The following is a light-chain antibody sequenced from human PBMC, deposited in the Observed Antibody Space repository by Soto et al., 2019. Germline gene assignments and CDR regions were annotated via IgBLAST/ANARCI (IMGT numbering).Light chain of an antibody. J-gene: IGKJ5*01. CDR2: DAS. CDR3: QQRSNWRT. V-gene: IGKV3-11*01. Sequence: DIVLTQSPATPSLSPGERATLSCRSSQSIRNSLAWYQQKPGQAPRLLIYDASNRATGIPARFSGSGSGTDFTLTISSLEPEDFAVYYCQQRSNWRTFGQGTRLEIK. CDR1: QSIRNS.